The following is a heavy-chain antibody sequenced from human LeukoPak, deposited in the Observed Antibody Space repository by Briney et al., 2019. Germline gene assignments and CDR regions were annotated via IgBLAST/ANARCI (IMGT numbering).Heavy chain of an antibody. J-gene: IGHJ3*02. Sequence: PGGSLRLSCAASGFTFSSYAMSWVRQPPGKGLEWVSAISGIGGSTYYADSVKGRFTISRDNSKNTLYLQMNSLRAEDTAVYYCATPPHSSSWDDAFDIWGQGTMVTVSS. V-gene: IGHV3-23*01. CDR3: ATPPHSSSWDDAFDI. D-gene: IGHD6-13*01. CDR1: GFTFSSYA. CDR2: ISGIGGST.